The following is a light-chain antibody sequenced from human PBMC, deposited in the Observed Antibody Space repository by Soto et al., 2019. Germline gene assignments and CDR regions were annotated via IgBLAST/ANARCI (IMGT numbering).Light chain of an antibody. CDR3: SSYTSSSTQV. CDR1: GSDVGGYNY. Sequence: QSALTQPASVSGSPGQSITISCTGTGSDVGGYNYVSWYQQHPGKAPKLMIYEVSNRPSGVSNRFSGSKSGNTASLTISGLQAEDEADYYCSSYTSSSTQVFGTGTKLTV. CDR2: EVS. V-gene: IGLV2-14*01. J-gene: IGLJ1*01.